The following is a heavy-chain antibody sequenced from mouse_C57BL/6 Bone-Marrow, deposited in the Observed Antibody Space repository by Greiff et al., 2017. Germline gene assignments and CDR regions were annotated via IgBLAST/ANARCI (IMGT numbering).Heavy chain of an antibody. CDR3: AREAYFYYGSSYGY. CDR2: IDPSDSYT. CDR1: GYTFTSYW. D-gene: IGHD1-1*01. V-gene: IGHV1-59*01. J-gene: IGHJ2*01. Sequence: QVQLQQPGAELVRPGTSVKLSCKASGYTFTSYWMHWVKQRPGQGLEWIGVIDPSDSYTNYNQKFKGKATLTVDTSSSTAYMQLSSLTSEDSAVYYGAREAYFYYGSSYGYWGQGTTLTVSS.